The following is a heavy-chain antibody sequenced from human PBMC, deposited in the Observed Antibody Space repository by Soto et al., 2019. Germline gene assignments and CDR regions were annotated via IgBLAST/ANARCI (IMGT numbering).Heavy chain of an antibody. V-gene: IGHV1-58*02. J-gene: IGHJ3*02. CDR1: GYTFTGYY. CDR3: AADRDEDAFDI. Sequence: GASVKVSCKASGYTFTGYYMHWVRQARGQGLEWIGWINPNSGNTNYAQKFQERVTITRDMSTSTAYMELSSLRSEDTAVYYCAADRDEDAFDIWGQGTMVTVSS. CDR2: INPNSGNT.